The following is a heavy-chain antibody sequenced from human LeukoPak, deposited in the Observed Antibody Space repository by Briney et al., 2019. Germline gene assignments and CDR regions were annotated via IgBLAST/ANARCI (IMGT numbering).Heavy chain of an antibody. V-gene: IGHV3-48*03. Sequence: GGSLRLSCEASGFSFSDYEMNWVRQAPGQGLEWVSYISSGATIYYADSVRGRITVSRDNAKNSLYLQMDSLRAEDTAIYYCAREGSSWYGIDYWGQGTLVTVSP. CDR3: AREGSSWYGIDY. CDR2: ISSGATI. CDR1: GFSFSDYE. J-gene: IGHJ4*02. D-gene: IGHD6-13*01.